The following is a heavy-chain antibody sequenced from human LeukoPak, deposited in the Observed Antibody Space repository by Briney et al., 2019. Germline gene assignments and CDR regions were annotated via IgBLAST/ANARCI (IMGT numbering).Heavy chain of an antibody. CDR2: INPSGGST. CDR3: ARVPPVPPYGMDV. Sequence: GASVKVSCKASGYTFTSYYMHWARQAPGQGLEWMGIINPSGGSTSYAQKFQGRVTMTRDTSTSTVYMELSSLRSEDTAVYYCARVPPVPPYGMDVWGQGTTVTVSS. D-gene: IGHD6-6*01. V-gene: IGHV1-46*01. CDR1: GYTFTSYY. J-gene: IGHJ6*02.